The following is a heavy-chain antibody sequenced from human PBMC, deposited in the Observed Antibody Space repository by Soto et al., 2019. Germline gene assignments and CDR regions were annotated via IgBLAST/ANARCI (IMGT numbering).Heavy chain of an antibody. CDR3: ARVPRPHNWNYGYYYYYGMDV. CDR1: GGSISSSNW. D-gene: IGHD1-7*01. J-gene: IGHJ6*02. V-gene: IGHV4-4*02. Sequence: SETLSLTCAVSGGSISSSNWWSWVRQPPGKGLEWIGEIYHSGSTTYNPSLKSRVTISVDKSKNQFSLKLISVTAADTAVYYCARVPRPHNWNYGYYYYYGMDVWGQGTTVTVSS. CDR2: IYHSGST.